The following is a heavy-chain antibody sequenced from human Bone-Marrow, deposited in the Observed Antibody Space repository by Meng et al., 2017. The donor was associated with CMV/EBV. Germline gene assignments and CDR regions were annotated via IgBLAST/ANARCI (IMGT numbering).Heavy chain of an antibody. Sequence: QVQLVHSGADVKKSVASVKFSCTASGYTLTDYYIHWVRQAPGQWLEWMGWINPNTDTNYAQNFQDRVTMTSDMSINTASMELSRLTSGDTAVYYCARSSGWSRFDYWGQGTLVTVSS. CDR1: GYTLTDYY. D-gene: IGHD6-19*01. J-gene: IGHJ4*02. V-gene: IGHV1-2*02. CDR2: INPNTDT. CDR3: ARSSGWSRFDY.